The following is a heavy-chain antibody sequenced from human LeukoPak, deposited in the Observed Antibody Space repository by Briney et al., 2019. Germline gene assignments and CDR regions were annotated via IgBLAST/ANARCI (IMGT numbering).Heavy chain of an antibody. V-gene: IGHV4-59*12. D-gene: IGHD6-19*01. CDR1: GGSISSYY. CDR3: ATLYTSGWFVDY. J-gene: IGHJ4*02. CDR2: IYYSGST. Sequence: SETLSLTCTVSGGSISSYYWSWIRQPPGKGLEWIGYIYYSGSTNYNPSLKSRVTISVDTSKNQFSLKLSSVTAADTAIYYCATLYTSGWFVDYWGQGILVTVSS.